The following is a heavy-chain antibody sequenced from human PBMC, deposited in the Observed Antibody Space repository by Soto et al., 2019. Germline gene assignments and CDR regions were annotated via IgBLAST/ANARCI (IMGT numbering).Heavy chain of an antibody. CDR2: TKNRANSYTT. D-gene: IGHD6-19*01. CDR3: ARSLAGWPIDY. Sequence: PGGSLRLSCAASGFTFSDHYMDWVRQAPGKGLEWVGRTKNRANSYTTEYAASVKGRFTISRDDLKNSLYLQMNSLKTEDTAVYYCARSLAGWPIDYWGQGTLVTVSS. CDR1: GFTFSDHY. V-gene: IGHV3-72*01. J-gene: IGHJ4*02.